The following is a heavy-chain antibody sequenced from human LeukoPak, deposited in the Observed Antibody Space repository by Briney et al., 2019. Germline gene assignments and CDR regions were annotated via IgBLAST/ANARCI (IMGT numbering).Heavy chain of an antibody. V-gene: IGHV4-31*03. J-gene: IGHJ4*02. CDR2: IYYSGST. D-gene: IGHD6-13*01. Sequence: SETLSLTCTVSGGSISSGGYYWRWIRQHPGKGLEWIGYIYYSGSTYYNPSLKSRVTISVDTSKNQFSLKLSSVTAADTAVYYCARAYSSSWANSYYFDYWGQGTLVTVSS. CDR3: ARAYSSSWANSYYFDY. CDR1: GGSISSGGYY.